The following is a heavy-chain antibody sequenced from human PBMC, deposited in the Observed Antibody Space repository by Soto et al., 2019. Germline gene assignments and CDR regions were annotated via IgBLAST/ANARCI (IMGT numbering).Heavy chain of an antibody. CDR3: ARDRVVGATTSWFDP. Sequence: PSETLSLTCTVSGGSISSYYWSWIRQPPGKGLEWIGYIYYSGSTNYNPSLKSRVTISVDTSKNQFSLKLSSVTAADTAVYYCARDRVVGATTSWFDPWGQGTLVTVSS. CDR2: IYYSGST. D-gene: IGHD1-26*01. CDR1: GGSISSYY. V-gene: IGHV4-59*01. J-gene: IGHJ5*02.